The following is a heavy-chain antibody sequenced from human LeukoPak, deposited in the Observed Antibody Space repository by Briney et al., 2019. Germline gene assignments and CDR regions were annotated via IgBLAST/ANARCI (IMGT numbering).Heavy chain of an antibody. Sequence: GGSLRLSCAASGFTFSTYSMNWVRQAPGKGLEWVASIKHDGSEKYYVDSVRGRFTISRDNTKNSLYLQMSSLRAEDTAVYYCATDRGWRTSGYYLYYFEYWGQGTLVTVSS. J-gene: IGHJ4*02. CDR1: GFTFSTYS. CDR3: ATDRGWRTSGYYLYYFEY. CDR2: IKHDGSEK. D-gene: IGHD3-3*01. V-gene: IGHV3-7*01.